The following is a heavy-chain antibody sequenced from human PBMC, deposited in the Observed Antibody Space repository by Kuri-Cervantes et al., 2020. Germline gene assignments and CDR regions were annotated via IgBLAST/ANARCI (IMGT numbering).Heavy chain of an antibody. CDR1: GFTFSSYE. J-gene: IGHJ3*02. CDR3: AKDIKVGYCSGGSCYWDAFDI. Sequence: GGSLRLSCAASGFTFSSYEMNWARQAPGKGLEWVSYISSSGSTIYYADSVKGRFTISRDNSKNTLYLQMNSLRAEDTALYYCAKDIKVGYCSGGSCYWDAFDIWGQGTMVTVSS. D-gene: IGHD2-15*01. CDR2: ISSSGSTI. V-gene: IGHV3-48*03.